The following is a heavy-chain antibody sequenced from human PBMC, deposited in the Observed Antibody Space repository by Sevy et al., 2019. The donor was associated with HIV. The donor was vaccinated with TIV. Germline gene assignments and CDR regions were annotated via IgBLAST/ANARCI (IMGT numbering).Heavy chain of an antibody. J-gene: IGHJ6*02. CDR1: GFTFSSAW. CDR2: IKSEFDGGAI. Sequence: GGSLRLSCTASGFTFSSAWMSWVRQAPGKGLEWVGRIKSEFDGGAIDYAAPVKGRFRISREDLKNTVDLQMNSLKTEDTAVYYCITDPAYRGYDEEVINYYFYGMDVWGQGTTVTVSS. D-gene: IGHD5-12*01. CDR3: ITDPAYRGYDEEVINYYFYGMDV. V-gene: IGHV3-15*01.